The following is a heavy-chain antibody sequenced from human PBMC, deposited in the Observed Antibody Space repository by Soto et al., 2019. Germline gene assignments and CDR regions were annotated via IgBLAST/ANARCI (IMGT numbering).Heavy chain of an antibody. Sequence: GGSLRLSCAASGFTVSSNYMSWVRQAPGKGLEWVSVIYSGGSTYYADSVKGRFTISRDNSKNTLYLQMNSLRAEDTAVYYCARGEADRTWYYFDYWGQGTLVTVSS. CDR3: ARGEADRTWYYFDY. J-gene: IGHJ4*02. D-gene: IGHD2-15*01. CDR1: GFTVSSNY. CDR2: IYSGGST. V-gene: IGHV3-53*01.